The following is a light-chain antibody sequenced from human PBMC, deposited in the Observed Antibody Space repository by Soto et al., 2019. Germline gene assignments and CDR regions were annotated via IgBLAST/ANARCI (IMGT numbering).Light chain of an antibody. CDR2: LGS. J-gene: IGKJ1*01. V-gene: IGKV2-28*01. Sequence: DIVMPQSPLSLPVTPGEPASISCRSSQSLLHSNGYNYLDWYLQKPGQSPQLLIYLGSNRASGVPDRVSGSGSGTAFTLKISRVEAEDVGVYYCMQALQTLTWKFGQGTKVEIK. CDR1: QSLLHSNGYNY. CDR3: MQALQTLTWK.